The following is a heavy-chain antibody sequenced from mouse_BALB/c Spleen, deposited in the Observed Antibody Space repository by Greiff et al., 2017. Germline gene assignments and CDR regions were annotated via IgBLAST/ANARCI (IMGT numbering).Heavy chain of an antibody. J-gene: IGHJ3*01. D-gene: IGHD2-5*01. Sequence: EVQLQQSGPELVKPGASVKISCKASGYTFTDYNMHWVKQSHGKSLEWIGYIYPYNGGTGYNQKFKSKATLTVDNSSSTAYMELRSLPSEDSAVYYCARSSKGAWFAYWGQGTLVTVSA. CDR1: GYTFTDYN. CDR2: IYPYNGGT. CDR3: ARSSKGAWFAY. V-gene: IGHV1S29*02.